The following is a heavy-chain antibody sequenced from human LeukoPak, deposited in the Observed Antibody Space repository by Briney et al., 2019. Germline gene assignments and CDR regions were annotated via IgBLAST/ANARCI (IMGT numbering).Heavy chain of an antibody. D-gene: IGHD3-3*01. CDR1: GFTFSSYS. J-gene: IGHJ5*02. V-gene: IGHV3-48*01. Sequence: GGSLRLSCAASGFTFSSYSMNWVRQAPGKGLEWVSYISSSSSTIYYADFVKGRFTISRDNAKNSLYLQMNSLRAEDTAVYYCARGPERYYDFWSGPNWFDPWGQETLVTVSS. CDR2: ISSSSSTI. CDR3: ARGPERYYDFWSGPNWFDP.